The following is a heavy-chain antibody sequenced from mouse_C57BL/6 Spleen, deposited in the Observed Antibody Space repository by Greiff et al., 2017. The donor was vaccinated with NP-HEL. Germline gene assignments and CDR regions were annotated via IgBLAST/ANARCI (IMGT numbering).Heavy chain of an antibody. J-gene: IGHJ2*01. CDR3: ARHPKSYFDY. CDR2: ISSGGSYT. CDR1: GFTFSSYG. V-gene: IGHV5-6*01. Sequence: EVKLMESGGDLVKPGGSLKLSCAASGFTFSSYGMSWVRQTPDKRLEWVATISSGGSYTYYPDSVKGRFTISRDNAKNTLYLQMSSLKSEDTAMYYCARHPKSYFDYWGQGTTLTASS.